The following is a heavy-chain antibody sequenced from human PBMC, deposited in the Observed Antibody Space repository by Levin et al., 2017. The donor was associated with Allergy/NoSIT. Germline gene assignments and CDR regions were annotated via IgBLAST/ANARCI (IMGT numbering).Heavy chain of an antibody. J-gene: IGHJ3*02. V-gene: IGHV3-74*01. CDR3: ARAANPLYYDILTDAFDS. Sequence: GGSLRLSCAASGFTFSSYWMHWVRQAPGKGLVWVSRINSDGSSTSYADSVKGRFTISRDNAKNTLYLQMNSLRAEDTAVYYCARAANPLYYDILTDAFDSWGQGTMVTVSS. CDR2: INSDGSST. D-gene: IGHD3-9*01. CDR1: GFTFSSYW.